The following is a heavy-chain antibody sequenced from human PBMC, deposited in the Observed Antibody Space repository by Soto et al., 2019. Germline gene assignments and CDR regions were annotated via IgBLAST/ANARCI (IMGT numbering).Heavy chain of an antibody. D-gene: IGHD3-10*01. CDR3: AKAPPSPMVRGGIIPLFDY. CDR2: ISYDGSNK. V-gene: IGHV3-30*18. J-gene: IGHJ4*02. CDR1: GFTFSSYG. Sequence: QVQLVESGGGVVQPGRSLRLSCAASGFTFSSYGMHWVRQAPGKGLEWVAVISYDGSNKYYADSVKGRFTISRDNSKNTLYLQMNSLRAEDTAVYYCAKAPPSPMVRGGIIPLFDYWGQGTLVTVSS.